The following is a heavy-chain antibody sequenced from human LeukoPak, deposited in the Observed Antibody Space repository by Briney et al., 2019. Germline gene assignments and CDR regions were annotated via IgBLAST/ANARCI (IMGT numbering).Heavy chain of an antibody. CDR1: GFTFSSYA. J-gene: IGHJ6*02. Sequence: GGSLRLSCAASGFTFSSYAMSWVRQAPGKGLEWVSAISGSGGSTYYADSVKGRFTISRDNSKNTLYLQMNSLRAEDTAVYYCAKVNGNGDYSRPGARYYYYGMDVWGQGTTVTVSS. D-gene: IGHD4-17*01. V-gene: IGHV3-23*01. CDR3: AKVNGNGDYSRPGARYYYYGMDV. CDR2: ISGSGGST.